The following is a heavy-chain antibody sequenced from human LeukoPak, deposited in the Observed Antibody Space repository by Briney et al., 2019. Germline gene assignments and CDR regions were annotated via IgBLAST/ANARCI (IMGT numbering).Heavy chain of an antibody. J-gene: IGHJ3*02. CDR1: GFTFNYYD. V-gene: IGHV3-13*01. CDR2: IGTAGDT. CDR3: ARGRGELGPFDI. D-gene: IGHD3-16*01. Sequence: GGSLRLSCAASGFTFNYYDMNWVRQTTGKSLEWVSAIGTAGDTYYPGSVKGRFTISGENAKNSLYLQMNSLRVGDTAVYYCARGRGELGPFDIWGQGTMVTVSS.